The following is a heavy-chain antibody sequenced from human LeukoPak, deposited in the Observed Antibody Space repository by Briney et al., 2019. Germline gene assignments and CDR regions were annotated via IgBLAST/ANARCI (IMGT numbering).Heavy chain of an antibody. CDR2: INTGSTYI. J-gene: IGHJ4*02. Sequence: PGGSLRLSCATSGFTFSSYSMNWVRQAPGKGLEWVSSINTGSTYINYADSVKGRFTISRDNAKNSLYLQMNSLRAEDTAVYHCARDFYCDNGECLDNWGQGTLVTVSS. CDR3: ARDFYCDNGECLDN. D-gene: IGHD2-8*01. CDR1: GFTFSSYS. V-gene: IGHV3-21*01.